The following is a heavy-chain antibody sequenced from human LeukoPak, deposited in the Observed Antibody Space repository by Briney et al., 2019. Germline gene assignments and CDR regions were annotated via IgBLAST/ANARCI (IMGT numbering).Heavy chain of an antibody. V-gene: IGHV4-59*08. Sequence: SETLSLTCTVSGGSIRTYYWTWIRQPPGKGLEWIGYIYYSGISNYNPSLKSRVTISVDTSKNQFSLKLSSVTAADTAVYYCARRTDSPNYFDYWDQGTLVTVSS. J-gene: IGHJ4*02. CDR3: ARRTDSPNYFDY. CDR1: GGSIRTYY. CDR2: IYYSGIS. D-gene: IGHD1-1*01.